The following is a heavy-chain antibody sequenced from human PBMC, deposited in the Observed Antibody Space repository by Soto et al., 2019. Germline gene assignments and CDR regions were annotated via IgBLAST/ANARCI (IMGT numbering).Heavy chain of an antibody. Sequence: EVQLLESVGGLVQPGGSLRLSCAASGFTFSAYAMGWVRHAPGKGLEWVSTIHGGGGATHYADSVKGRFTISRDDSKNTLYAQMNSLRAEDTAVYYCAKFEGHPLEYWYLDFWGRGTLVTVSS. CDR2: IHGGGGAT. D-gene: IGHD1-1*01. CDR1: GFTFSAYA. J-gene: IGHJ2*01. CDR3: AKFEGHPLEYWYLDF. V-gene: IGHV3-23*01.